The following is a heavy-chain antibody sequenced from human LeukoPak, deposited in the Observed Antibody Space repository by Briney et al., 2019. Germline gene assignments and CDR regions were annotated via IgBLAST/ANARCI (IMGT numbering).Heavy chain of an antibody. Sequence: GGSLRLSCAASGFTFSDYYTSWIRQAPGKGLEWLSYINIGGTNTHYADSAKGRFTISRDNAKKSLYLQMNNLRAEDTAVYFCATDGAGFDTWGQGVLVTVSS. J-gene: IGHJ5*02. CDR2: INIGGTNT. CDR1: GFTFSDYY. CDR3: ATDGAGFDT. V-gene: IGHV3-11*01.